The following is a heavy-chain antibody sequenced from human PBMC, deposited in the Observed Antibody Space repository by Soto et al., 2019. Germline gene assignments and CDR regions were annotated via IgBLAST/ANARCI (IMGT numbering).Heavy chain of an antibody. Sequence: QVQLVQSGAEVKKPGSSVTVSCKASGGTFSSYTISWVRQAPGQGLEWMGGIIPIFGTANYAQKFQGRVTITADESTSTAYMELSSLRSEDTAVYYCARVNHSWLQWWYFDLWGRGTLVTVSS. CDR2: IIPIFGTA. D-gene: IGHD5-12*01. V-gene: IGHV1-69*12. CDR3: ARVNHSWLQWWYFDL. CDR1: GGTFSSYT. J-gene: IGHJ2*01.